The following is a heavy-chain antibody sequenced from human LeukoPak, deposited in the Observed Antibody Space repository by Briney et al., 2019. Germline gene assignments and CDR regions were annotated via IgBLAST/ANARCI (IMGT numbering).Heavy chain of an antibody. D-gene: IGHD5-12*01. V-gene: IGHV3-30*14. J-gene: IGHJ3*02. CDR1: GFTFSSYA. CDR3: ARDNSGYDYDAFDI. CDR2: ISYDGSNK. Sequence: GRSLRLSCAASGFTFSSYAMHWVRQAPGKGLEWVAVISYDGSNKYYADSVKGRFTISRDNSKNTLYLQMNSLRAEDTAVYYCARDNSGYDYDAFDIWGQGTMVTVSS.